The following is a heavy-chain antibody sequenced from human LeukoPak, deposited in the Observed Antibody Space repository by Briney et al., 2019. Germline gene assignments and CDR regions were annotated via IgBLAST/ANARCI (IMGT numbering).Heavy chain of an antibody. J-gene: IGHJ5*02. CDR2: IYYTGTT. CDR1: GTPIDAGY. D-gene: IGHD6-13*01. V-gene: IGHV4-59*08. CDR3: AGQSESWPVS. Sequence: PSETLSLTCAVSGTPIDAGYWSWFRQAPGKGLQWIGEIYYTGTTNHNPSLKSRVTMSIDVMKDELSLKVTSVTAADTAVYFCAGQSESWPVSWGQGILVTVSS.